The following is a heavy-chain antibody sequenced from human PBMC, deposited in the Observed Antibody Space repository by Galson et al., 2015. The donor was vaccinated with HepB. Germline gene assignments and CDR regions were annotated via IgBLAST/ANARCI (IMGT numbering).Heavy chain of an antibody. J-gene: IGHJ3*02. CDR2: IIPIFGTA. V-gene: IGHV1-69*13. Sequence: SVKVSCKASGGTFSSYAISWVRQAPGQGLEWMGGIIPIFGTANYAQKFQGRVTITADESTSTAYMELSSLRSEDTAVYYCARDATTVTTKYAFDIWGQGTMVTVSS. CDR1: GGTFSSYA. CDR3: ARDATTVTTKYAFDI. D-gene: IGHD4-17*01.